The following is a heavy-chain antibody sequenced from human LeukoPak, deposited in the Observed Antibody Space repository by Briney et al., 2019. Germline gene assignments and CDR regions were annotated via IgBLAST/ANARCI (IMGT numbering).Heavy chain of an antibody. V-gene: IGHV4-34*01. J-gene: IGHJ6*03. CDR1: GGSFSGYY. CDR3: ARDQRIVVVPAASYYYYYMDV. CDR2: INHSGST. D-gene: IGHD2-2*01. Sequence: SETLSLTCAVYGGSFSGYYWSWIRQPPGKGLEWIGEINHSGSTNYNPSLKSRVTISVDTSKNQFSLKLSSVTAADTAVYYCARDQRIVVVPAASYYYYYMDVWGKGTTVTISS.